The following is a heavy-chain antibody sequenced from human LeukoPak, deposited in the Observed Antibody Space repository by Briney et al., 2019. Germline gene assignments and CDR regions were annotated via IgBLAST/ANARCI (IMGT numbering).Heavy chain of an antibody. CDR2: IYYSGST. D-gene: IGHD3-10*01. CDR3: ARETYYYGSGSHFPDAFDI. V-gene: IGHV4-30-4*01. J-gene: IGHJ3*02. CDR1: GGSISSGDYY. Sequence: SQTLSLTCTVSGGSISSGDYYWSWIRQPPGKGLKWIGYIYYSGSTYYNPSLKSRVTISVDTSKNQFSLKLSSVTAADTAVYYCARETYYYGSGSHFPDAFDIWGQGTMVTVSS.